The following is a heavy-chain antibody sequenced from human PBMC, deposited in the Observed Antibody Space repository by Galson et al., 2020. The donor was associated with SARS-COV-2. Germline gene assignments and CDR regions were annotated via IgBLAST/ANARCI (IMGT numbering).Heavy chain of an antibody. CDR2: ISGSGGST. CDR3: AKTGVSTVTTFLFDY. D-gene: IGHD4-17*01. Sequence: GESLKISCAASGFTFSSYAMSWVRQAPGQGLEWVSAISGSGGSTYYADSVKGRFTIARDNSKNTPYLQMNSLRAEDTAVYYCAKTGVSTVTTFLFDYWGQGTLVTVSS. J-gene: IGHJ4*02. CDR1: GFTFSSYA. V-gene: IGHV3-23*01.